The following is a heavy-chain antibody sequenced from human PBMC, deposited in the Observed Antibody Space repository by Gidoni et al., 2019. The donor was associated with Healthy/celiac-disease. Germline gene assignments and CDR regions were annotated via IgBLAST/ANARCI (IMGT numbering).Heavy chain of an antibody. Sequence: LEWVAVIWYDGSNKYYADSVKGRFTISRDNSKNTLYLQMNSLSAEDTAVYYCARDHSGYEPWGQGTLVTVSS. CDR3: ARDHSGYEP. J-gene: IGHJ5*02. D-gene: IGHD5-12*01. V-gene: IGHV3-33*01. CDR2: IWYDGSNK.